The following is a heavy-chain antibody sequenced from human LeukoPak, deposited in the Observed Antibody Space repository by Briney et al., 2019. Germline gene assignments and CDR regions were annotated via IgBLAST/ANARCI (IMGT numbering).Heavy chain of an antibody. CDR2: ISGSGGST. Sequence: GGSLRLSCAASGFTFSSSGMSWVRQAPGKGLEWVSAISGSGGSTPSADSVKGRFTISRDNSKNTLYLQMNSLRAEDTAVYYCAKEVGYYGSGSYTDWGQGTVVTVSS. D-gene: IGHD3-10*01. CDR3: AKEVGYYGSGSYTD. J-gene: IGHJ4*02. V-gene: IGHV3-23*01. CDR1: GFTFSSSG.